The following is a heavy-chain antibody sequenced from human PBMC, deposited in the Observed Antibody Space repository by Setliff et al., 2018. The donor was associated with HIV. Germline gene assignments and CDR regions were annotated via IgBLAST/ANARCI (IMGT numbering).Heavy chain of an antibody. CDR2: IYYSGST. D-gene: IGHD6-13*01. CDR1: GGSISGFY. CDR3: AGFPLSSSWYFY. J-gene: IGHJ4*02. Sequence: SETLSLTCNVSGGSISGFYWSWIRQSPGKGLEWIGYIYYSGSTHYNPSLKSRVTISVDTSKNQFSLKLSSVTAADTAVYYCAGFPLSSSWYFYWGQGTLVTVSS. V-gene: IGHV4-59*04.